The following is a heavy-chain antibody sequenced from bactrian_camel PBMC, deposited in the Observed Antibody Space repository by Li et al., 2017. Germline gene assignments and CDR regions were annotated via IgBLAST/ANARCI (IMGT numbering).Heavy chain of an antibody. CDR2: IDDHGLA. Sequence: VQLVESGGGSVQAGGSLTLSCARSGYTYSSYCMGWFRQAPGKEREGVAVIDDHGLAKFADSVKGRFTISQDNAKNTLYLDMSNLKPEGTAKYYCAATKWQCYYLEVGGYNFWGQGTQVTVS. CDR1: GYTYSSYC. CDR3: AATKWQCYYLEVGGYNF. J-gene: IGHJ4*01. V-gene: IGHV3S10*01. D-gene: IGHD2*01.